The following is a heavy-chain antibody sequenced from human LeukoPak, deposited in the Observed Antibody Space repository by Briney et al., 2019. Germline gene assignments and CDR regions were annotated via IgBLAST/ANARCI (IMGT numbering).Heavy chain of an antibody. CDR1: GYTLTELS. V-gene: IGHV1-24*01. Sequence: ASVKVSCKVSGYTLTELSMHWVRQAPGKGLEWMGGFDPEDGETIYAQKFQGRVTMTRDTSTSTVYMELSSLRSEDTAVYYCARDPYDYVWGSYHNWFDPWGQGTLVTVSS. D-gene: IGHD3-16*02. J-gene: IGHJ5*02. CDR2: FDPEDGET. CDR3: ARDPYDYVWGSYHNWFDP.